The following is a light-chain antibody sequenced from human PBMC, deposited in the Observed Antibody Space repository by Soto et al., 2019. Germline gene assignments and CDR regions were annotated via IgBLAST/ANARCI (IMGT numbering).Light chain of an antibody. CDR1: SGHSSYA. V-gene: IGLV4-69*01. CDR3: QTGGTGIHVV. J-gene: IGLJ2*01. Sequence: QPVLTQSPSASASLGASVKLTCTLSSGHSSYAIAWHQQQPEKGPRYLMKLNSDGSHSKGDGIPDRFSGSNSGAERYLTISSLQSEDEADYYCQTGGTGIHVVFGGGTKLTVL. CDR2: LNSDGSH.